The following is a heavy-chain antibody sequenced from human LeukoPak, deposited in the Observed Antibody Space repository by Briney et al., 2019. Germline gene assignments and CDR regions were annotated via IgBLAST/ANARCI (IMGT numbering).Heavy chain of an antibody. D-gene: IGHD6-19*01. V-gene: IGHV4-4*09. CDR1: GAFMSSNY. CDR3: ASSRRAAVAGCIDS. CDR2: IYHSGNT. Sequence: SETLSLTCNVSGAFMSSNYWSWIRQPPGKGLEWIGYIYHSGNTNYSPSLESRVTMSVDESKNQVSLRVHLSAADAAVYYSASSRRAAVAGCIDSWGQGTLVTVSS. J-gene: IGHJ4*02.